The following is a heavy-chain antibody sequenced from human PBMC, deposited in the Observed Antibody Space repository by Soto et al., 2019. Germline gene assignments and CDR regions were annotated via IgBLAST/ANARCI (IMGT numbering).Heavy chain of an antibody. CDR2: MNPNSGNT. V-gene: IGHV1-8*01. CDR3: ARGRYYDSSGYYEKYYYYGMDV. Sequence: QVQLVQSGAEVKKPGASVKVSCKASGYTFTSYDINWVRQATGQGLEWMGWMNPNSGNTGYAQKFQGRVTMTRNTSISTADMELSSLRSEDTAVYYCARGRYYDSSGYYEKYYYYGMDVWGQGTTVTVSS. D-gene: IGHD3-22*01. J-gene: IGHJ6*02. CDR1: GYTFTSYD.